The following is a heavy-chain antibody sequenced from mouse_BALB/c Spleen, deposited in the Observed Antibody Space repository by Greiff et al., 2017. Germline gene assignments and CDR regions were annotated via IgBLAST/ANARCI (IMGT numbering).Heavy chain of an antibody. D-gene: IGHD2-4*01. CDR2: ISDGGSYI. Sequence: EVKLMESGGGLVKPGGSLKLSCAASGFTFSDYYMYWVRQTPEKRLEWVATISDGGSYIYYPDSVKGRFTISRDNAKNNLYLQMSSLKSEDTAMYYCARDGDYDYGGFAYWGQGTLVTVSA. V-gene: IGHV5-4*02. CDR1: GFTFSDYY. CDR3: ARDGDYDYGGFAY. J-gene: IGHJ3*01.